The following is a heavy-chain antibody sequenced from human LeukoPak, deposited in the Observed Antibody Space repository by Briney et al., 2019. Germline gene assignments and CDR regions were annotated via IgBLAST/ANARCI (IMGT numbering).Heavy chain of an antibody. Sequence: GGSLRLSCAASGFTFSSYSMNWVRQAPGRGLEWVSSISSSSSYIYYADSVKGRFTISRDNAKNSLYLQMNSLRAEDTAVYYCARDLWPDAFDIWGQGTMVTVSS. CDR3: ARDLWPDAFDI. J-gene: IGHJ3*02. D-gene: IGHD3-16*01. CDR2: ISSSSSYI. V-gene: IGHV3-21*01. CDR1: GFTFSSYS.